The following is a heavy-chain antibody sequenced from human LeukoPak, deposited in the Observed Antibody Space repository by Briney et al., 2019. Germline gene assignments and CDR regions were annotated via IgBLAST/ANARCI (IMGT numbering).Heavy chain of an antibody. Sequence: SETLSLTCAVYGGSFSGYYWSWIRQPPGKGLEWIGEINHSGSTNYNPSLKSRVTISVDTSKNQFSLKLSSVTAADTAVYYCAREVFVVVPAAGGWFDYWGQGTLVTVSS. CDR2: INHSGST. D-gene: IGHD2-2*01. J-gene: IGHJ4*02. CDR1: GGSFSGYY. V-gene: IGHV4-34*01. CDR3: AREVFVVVPAAGGWFDY.